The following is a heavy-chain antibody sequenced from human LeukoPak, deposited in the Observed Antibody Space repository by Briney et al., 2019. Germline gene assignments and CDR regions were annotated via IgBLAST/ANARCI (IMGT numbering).Heavy chain of an antibody. J-gene: IGHJ4*02. CDR2: TSSSDAGT. V-gene: IGHV3-23*01. CDR1: GFPLSSYA. CDR3: ARAPVTSCRGAYCYPFDY. Sequence: GGSLRLSCAAFGFPLSSYAMSWVRQAPGKGLEWVSATSSSDAGTYHADSVMGRFTISRDNSKNTLYLQMNSLRVEDAAVYYCARAPVTSCRGAYCYPFDYWGQGTLVTVSS. D-gene: IGHD2-21*01.